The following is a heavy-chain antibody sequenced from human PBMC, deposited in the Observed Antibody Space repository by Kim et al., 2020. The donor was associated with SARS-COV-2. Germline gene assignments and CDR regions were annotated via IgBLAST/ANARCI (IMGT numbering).Heavy chain of an antibody. D-gene: IGHD3-10*01. Sequence: SETLSLTCSVSGGSIRSNKLYWGWVRQPPGKGLEWIGYAFYKGSPYYNPSLNRRVTISVDASKNQFSLTLSSVTAVDTAVYYCARQDGFFGDVFRSWGQEFWSPSPQ. V-gene: IGHV4-39*01. J-gene: IGHJ5*01. CDR1: GGSIRSNKLY. CDR3: ARQDGFFGDVFRS. CDR2: AFYKGSP.